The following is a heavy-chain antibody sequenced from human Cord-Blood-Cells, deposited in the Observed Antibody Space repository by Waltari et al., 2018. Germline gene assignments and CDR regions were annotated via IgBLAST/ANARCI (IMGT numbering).Heavy chain of an antibody. CDR2: LKQDGSEK. CDR1: GFTFSSYW. CDR3: ASSAPYYDFWSGQSAFDI. J-gene: IGHJ3*02. Sequence: EVQLVESGGGLVQPGGSLRLSCAASGFTFSSYWMSWVRQAPGTGLEWVANLKQDGSEKYYVDSVKGRFTISRDNAKNSLYLQMNSLRAEDTAVYYCASSAPYYDFWSGQSAFDIWGQGTMVTVSS. V-gene: IGHV3-7*01. D-gene: IGHD3-3*01.